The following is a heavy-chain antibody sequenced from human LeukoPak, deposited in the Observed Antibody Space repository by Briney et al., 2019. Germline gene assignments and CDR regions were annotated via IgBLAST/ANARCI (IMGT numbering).Heavy chain of an antibody. J-gene: IGHJ4*02. CDR1: GGSIGSYY. CDR2: IYYSGST. V-gene: IGHV4-59*01. CDR3: ARRHLGNFDY. Sequence: SETLSLTCTVSGGSIGSYYWSWIRQPPGKGLEWIGYIYYSGSTNYNPSLKSRVTISVDTSKKQFSLKLSSVTAADTAVYYCARRHLGNFDYWGQGTLVTVSS. D-gene: IGHD1-26*01.